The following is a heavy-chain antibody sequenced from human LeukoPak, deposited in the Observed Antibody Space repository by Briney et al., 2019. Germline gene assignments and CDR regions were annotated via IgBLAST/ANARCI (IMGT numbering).Heavy chain of an antibody. Sequence: GGSLRLSCAASGFTFSNAWMTWVRQAPGKGLEWVGRIYRNADGGTTDYAAPVKGRFTISRDDSENTLYLQMNSLKTEDTAVYYYYGLDAWGQGTSVTVSS. CDR1: GFTFSNAW. V-gene: IGHV3-15*05. J-gene: IGHJ6*02. CDR2: IYRNADGGTT. CDR3: YGLDA.